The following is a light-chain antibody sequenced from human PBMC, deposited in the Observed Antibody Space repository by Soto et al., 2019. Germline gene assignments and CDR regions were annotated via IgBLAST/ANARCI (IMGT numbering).Light chain of an antibody. V-gene: IGLV1-44*01. CDR3: AAWDGSLNGWV. Sequence: QPVLTQPPSASGTPGQRVTISCSGSSSNIGGNTVNWYQQLPGTAPKLLIYNNNQRPSGVPARFSGSKSGTSASLAISGLQSEDETDYYCAAWDGSLNGWVFGGGTQLTVL. CDR1: SSNIGGNT. J-gene: IGLJ3*02. CDR2: NNN.